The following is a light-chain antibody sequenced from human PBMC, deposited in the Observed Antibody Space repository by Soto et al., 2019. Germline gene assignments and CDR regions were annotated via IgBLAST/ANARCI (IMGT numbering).Light chain of an antibody. Sequence: QSVLAQPPSVSGASGQRVTISCTGSSSNIGAGYDVHWYHQLPGTAPKLLIYGNSNRPSGVPDRFSGSKSGTSASLAITGLQAEDEADYYCQSYDSSLSGYVFGTGTKVTVL. J-gene: IGLJ1*01. V-gene: IGLV1-40*01. CDR3: QSYDSSLSGYV. CDR1: SSNIGAGYD. CDR2: GNS.